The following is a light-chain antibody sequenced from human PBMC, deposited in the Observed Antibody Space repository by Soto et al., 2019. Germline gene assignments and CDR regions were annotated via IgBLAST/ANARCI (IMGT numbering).Light chain of an antibody. CDR3: ISDSLSSTPSYV. CDR2: EVS. Sequence: QSALTQPASVSGSPGQSITISCTGTSSDVGGYNYVSWYQQHPGKAPKLMIFEVSNRPSGVSNHFSGSKSGNTASLTISGLQAEDEADYYCISDSLSSTPSYVFGTGTKLTVL. J-gene: IGLJ1*01. CDR1: SSDVGGYNY. V-gene: IGLV2-14*01.